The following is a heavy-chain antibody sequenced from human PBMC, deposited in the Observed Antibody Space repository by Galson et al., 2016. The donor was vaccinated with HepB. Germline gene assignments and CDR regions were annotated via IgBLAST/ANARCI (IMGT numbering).Heavy chain of an antibody. CDR1: GDSVSNGAYY. D-gene: IGHD1-26*01. CDR3: ASGRKRVGAIVFDP. CDR2: INYRGSS. J-gene: IGHJ5*02. Sequence: SETLSLTCTVSGDSVSNGAYYWSWIRQTPGGRLEWIAYINYRGSSNYNPSLESRGTIALDTMRDQFSLTLRSVTAADTAVYSCASGRKRVGAIVFDPWGQGTQVTVSS. V-gene: IGHV4-61*08.